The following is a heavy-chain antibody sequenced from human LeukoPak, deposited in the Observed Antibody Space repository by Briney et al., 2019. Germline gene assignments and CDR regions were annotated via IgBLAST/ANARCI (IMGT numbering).Heavy chain of an antibody. CDR1: GGSISSYY. CDR3: ARVYCSGGSCYSFYYYMDV. J-gene: IGHJ6*03. CDR2: IYYSGST. V-gene: IGHV4-59*01. D-gene: IGHD2-15*01. Sequence: SETLSLTCTVSGGSISSYYWSWIRQPPGKGLEWIGYIYYSGSTNYNPSLKSRVTLSVDTSKNQFSLKLSSVTAADTAVYYCARVYCSGGSCYSFYYYMDVWGKGTTVTVSS.